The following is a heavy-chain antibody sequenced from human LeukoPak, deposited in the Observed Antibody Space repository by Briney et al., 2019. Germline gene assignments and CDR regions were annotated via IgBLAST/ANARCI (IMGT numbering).Heavy chain of an antibody. CDR3: ARVSGYCPDGVCRFDY. CDR1: GGSLSGYF. D-gene: IGHD2-8*01. V-gene: IGHV4-34*12. CDR2: VIHNGTT. Sequence: PSETLSLTCAVYGGSLSGYFWSWIRQSPGKGLEWIGEVIHNGTTNYNPSLKSRVSILEDTSKNQFSLNLNSVTAADTAVYYCARVSGYCPDGVCRFDYWGRGTLVTVSS. J-gene: IGHJ4*02.